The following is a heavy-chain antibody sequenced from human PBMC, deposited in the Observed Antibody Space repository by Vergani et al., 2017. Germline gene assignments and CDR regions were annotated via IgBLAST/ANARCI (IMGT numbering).Heavy chain of an antibody. D-gene: IGHD5-18*01. J-gene: IGHJ4*02. CDR2: IYYSGST. CDR1: GGSISSGGYY. Sequence: QVQLQESGPGLVKPSQTLSLTCTVSGGSISSGGYYWSWIRQHPGKGLEWIGYIYYSGSTYYNPSLKSRVTISVDTSKNQFSLKLSSLRSEDTAVYYCARGYLGARVFRHSYGYCFGYWGQGTLVTVSS. V-gene: IGHV4-31*03. CDR3: ARGYLGARVFRHSYGYCFGY.